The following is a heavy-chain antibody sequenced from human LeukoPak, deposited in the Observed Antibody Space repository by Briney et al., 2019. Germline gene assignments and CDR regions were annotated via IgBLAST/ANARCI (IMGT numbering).Heavy chain of an antibody. D-gene: IGHD1-1*01. CDR3: ANTKQFEY. CDR1: GFTFSSYG. CDR2: IWYDGSNE. J-gene: IGHJ4*02. V-gene: IGHV3-33*06. Sequence: GGSLRLSCAASGFTFSSYGMHWVRQAPGKGLEWVAIIWYDGSNEYYADSVKGRFTISRDNSKNTLYLQMNSLRAEDTAVYYCANTKQFEYWGQGTLVTVSS.